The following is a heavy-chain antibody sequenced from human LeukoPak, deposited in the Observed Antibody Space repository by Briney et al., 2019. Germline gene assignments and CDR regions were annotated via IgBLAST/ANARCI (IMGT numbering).Heavy chain of an antibody. CDR2: GDDRGGT. V-gene: IGHV4-34*01. CDR3: ARVDGEYGGPGYFDY. Sequence: SETLSLTCAVYGESLNGHYWSWIRQPPGKVPEWIGEGDDRGGTYYNPSLKSRVTISVDTSKNQFSLKLSSVTAADTAVYYCARVDGEYGGPGYFDYWGQGTLVTVSS. D-gene: IGHD4-23*01. J-gene: IGHJ4*02. CDR1: GESLNGHY.